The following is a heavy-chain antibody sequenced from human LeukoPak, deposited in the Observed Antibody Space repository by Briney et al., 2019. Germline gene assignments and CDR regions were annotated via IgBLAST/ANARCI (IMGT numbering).Heavy chain of an antibody. CDR2: ISWDGGST. CDR1: GFPFDDYA. V-gene: IGHV3-43D*04. Sequence: GGSLRLSCAASGFPFDDYAMHWVRQAPGKGLKWVSLISWDGGSTYYADSVKGRFTISRDNSKNSLYLQMNSLRAEDTALYYCAKDQGLRSRTYYYYYMDVWGKGTTVTVSS. J-gene: IGHJ6*03. CDR3: AKDQGLRSRTYYYYYMDV. D-gene: IGHD4-17*01.